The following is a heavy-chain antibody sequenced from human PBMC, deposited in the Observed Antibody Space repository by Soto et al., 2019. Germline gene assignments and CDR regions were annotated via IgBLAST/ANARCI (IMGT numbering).Heavy chain of an antibody. V-gene: IGHV1-18*01. Sequence: QVHLVQSGAEVRKPGASVKVSCKGSGYTFTSYGIAWVRQAPGQGLEWMGWISAHNDNTNYAQKVQGRVTVTRDTSTSTSYMELRKLRSDDTAVYYCARGGYGDYWGQGALVTVSS. CDR1: GYTFTSYG. CDR2: ISAHNDNT. D-gene: IGHD1-1*01. CDR3: ARGGYGDY. J-gene: IGHJ4*02.